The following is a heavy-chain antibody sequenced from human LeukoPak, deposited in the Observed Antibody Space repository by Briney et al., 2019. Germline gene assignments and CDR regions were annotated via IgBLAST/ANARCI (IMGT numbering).Heavy chain of an antibody. CDR1: GGTFSSYA. CDR3: ARDSTAPHIVVVTAHHDAFDI. J-gene: IGHJ3*02. CDR2: IIPIFGTA. V-gene: IGHV1-69*13. Sequence: SVKVSCKASGGTFSSYAIRWVRQAPGQGLEWMGGIIPIFGTANYAQKFQGRVTITADESTSTAYMELSSLRSEDTAVYYCARDSTAPHIVVVTAHHDAFDIWGQGTMVTVSS. D-gene: IGHD2-21*02.